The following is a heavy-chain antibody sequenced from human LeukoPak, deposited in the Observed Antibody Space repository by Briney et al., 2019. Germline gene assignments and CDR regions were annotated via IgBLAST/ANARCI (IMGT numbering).Heavy chain of an antibody. CDR3: ARGSSSQYFRF. CDR1: GGTFSSYA. Sequence: SVKVSCKASGGTFSSYAISWVRQAPGQGLEWMGGIIPIFGTANYAQKFQGRVTMSTEASTNTAYMELTSLRSDDTAIYFCARGSSSQYFRFWGQGTLVTVSS. CDR2: IIPIFGTA. J-gene: IGHJ1*01. D-gene: IGHD3-10*01. V-gene: IGHV1-69*05.